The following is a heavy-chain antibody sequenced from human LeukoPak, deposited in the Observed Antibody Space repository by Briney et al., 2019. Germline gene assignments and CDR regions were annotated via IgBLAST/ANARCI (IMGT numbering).Heavy chain of an antibody. D-gene: IGHD3-22*01. CDR2: ISYDGSNK. V-gene: IGHV3-30*18. CDR1: GFSFSGSD. Sequence: GGSLRLSCAASGFSFSGSDMHWVRQAPGKGLEWVAVISYDGSNKYYADSVKGRFTISRDNSKNTLYLQMNSLRAEDTAVYYCAKDLNNYYDSSGYNWGQGTLVTVSS. CDR3: AKDLNNYYDSSGYN. J-gene: IGHJ4*02.